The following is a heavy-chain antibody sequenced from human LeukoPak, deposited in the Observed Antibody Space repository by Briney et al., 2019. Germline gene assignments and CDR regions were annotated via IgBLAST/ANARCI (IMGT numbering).Heavy chain of an antibody. Sequence: SETLSLTCTVSGGSISSYYWSWIRQPPGKGLEWIGYIYSSGSTNYNPSLNSRVTISVDTSKNQFSLKLSSVTAADTAVYYCARTGGYSSPLGVWGQGTLVTVSS. D-gene: IGHD5-18*01. CDR1: GGSISSYY. CDR2: IYSSGST. J-gene: IGHJ4*02. CDR3: ARTGGYSSPLGV. V-gene: IGHV4-59*01.